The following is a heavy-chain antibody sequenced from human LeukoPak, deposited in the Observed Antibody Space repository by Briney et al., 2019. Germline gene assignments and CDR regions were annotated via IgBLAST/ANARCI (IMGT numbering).Heavy chain of an antibody. CDR2: INSDGTTT. D-gene: IGHD1-26*01. CDR3: AKDWGELLSSYFDY. Sequence: PGGSLRLSCADSGFTFSSYWMHWVRQGPGKELTWVSHINSDGTTTNYADSVKGRFTISRDNSKNTLYLQMNSLRAEDTAVYYCAKDWGELLSSYFDYWGQGTLVTLSS. J-gene: IGHJ4*02. CDR1: GFTFSSYW. V-gene: IGHV3-74*01.